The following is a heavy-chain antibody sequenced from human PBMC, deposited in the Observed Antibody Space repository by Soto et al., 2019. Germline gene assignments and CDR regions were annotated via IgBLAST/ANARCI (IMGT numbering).Heavy chain of an antibody. V-gene: IGHV1-18*01. CDR2: ISAYNGNT. J-gene: IGHJ6*03. CDR3: ARDDYGDYGYSYYYYYMDV. Sequence: ASVKVSCKASGYTFTSYGISWVRQAPGQGLEWMGWISAYNGNTNYAQKLQGRVTMTTDTSTCTAYMELRSLRSDDTAVYYCARDDYGDYGYSYYYYYMDVWGKGTTVTVSS. CDR1: GYTFTSYG. D-gene: IGHD4-17*01.